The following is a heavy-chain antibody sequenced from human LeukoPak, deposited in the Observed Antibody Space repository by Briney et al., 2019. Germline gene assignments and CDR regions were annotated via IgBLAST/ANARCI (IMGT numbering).Heavy chain of an antibody. J-gene: IGHJ4*02. Sequence: GGSLRLSCAASGFIFNNYGMHWVRQAPGKGLEWVAVISYDGSNKYYADSVKGRFTISRDNSKNTLYLQMNSLRAEDTAVYYCAKDGSITIFGVVIADYFDYWGQGTLVTVSS. CDR1: GFIFNNYG. D-gene: IGHD3-3*01. CDR2: ISYDGSNK. V-gene: IGHV3-30*18. CDR3: AKDGSITIFGVVIADYFDY.